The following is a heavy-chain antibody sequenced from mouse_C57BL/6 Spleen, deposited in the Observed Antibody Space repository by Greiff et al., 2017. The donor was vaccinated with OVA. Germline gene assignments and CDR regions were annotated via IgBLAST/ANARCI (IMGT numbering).Heavy chain of an antibody. J-gene: IGHJ4*01. Sequence: QVQLKESGPGLVAPSQSLSITCTVSGFSLTSYGVHWVRQPPGKGLEWLVVIWSDGSTTYNSALKSRLSISKDNSKSQVFLKMNSLQTDDTAMYYCARHREEGVYAMDYWGQGTSVTVSS. CDR2: IWSDGST. CDR1: GFSLTSYG. V-gene: IGHV2-6-1*01. CDR3: ARHREEGVYAMDY. D-gene: IGHD3-3*01.